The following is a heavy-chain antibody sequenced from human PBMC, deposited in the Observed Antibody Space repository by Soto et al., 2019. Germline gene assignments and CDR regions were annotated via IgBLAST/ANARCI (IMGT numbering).Heavy chain of an antibody. Sequence: SETLSLTCTVSGSSISSGGYYWSWIRQHPGKGLEWIGYIYYSGSTYYNPSLKSRVTISVDTSKNQFSLKLSSVTAADTAVYYCAFQGTGAWFGPWGQGTLGTVPS. CDR3: AFQGTGAWFGP. CDR1: GSSISSGGYY. D-gene: IGHD3-10*01. CDR2: IYYSGST. J-gene: IGHJ5*02. V-gene: IGHV4-31*03.